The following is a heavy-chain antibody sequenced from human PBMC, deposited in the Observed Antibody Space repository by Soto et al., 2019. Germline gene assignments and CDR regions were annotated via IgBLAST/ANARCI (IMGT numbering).Heavy chain of an antibody. J-gene: IGHJ5*02. Sequence: SETLSLTCAVSGGSISSTNWRSWVRQPPGKGLEWIGEIYHSGSTNYNPSLKSRVTISVDKSKNQFSLKLNSVTAADTAVYYCGRADYGGNSGVWFGPWGQETLVTVSS. D-gene: IGHD4-17*01. CDR2: IYHSGST. V-gene: IGHV4-4*02. CDR1: GGSISSTNW. CDR3: GRADYGGNSGVWFGP.